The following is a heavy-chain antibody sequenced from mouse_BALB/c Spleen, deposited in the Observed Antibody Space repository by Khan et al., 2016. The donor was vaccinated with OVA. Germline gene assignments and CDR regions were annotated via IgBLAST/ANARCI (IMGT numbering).Heavy chain of an antibody. D-gene: IGHD2-14*01. CDR1: GFSLSRYN. V-gene: IGHV2-6-4*01. CDR2: IWGGGGT. J-gene: IGHJ4*01. CDR3: ARAYYRSDGYYAMDY. Sequence: QVQLKESGPGLVAPSQSLSITCSVSGFSLSRYNIHWVRQPPGKGLEWLGMIWGGGGTDYNSTLKSRLSIRKDNSKSQVLLKMNSLQTDDTAVYDGARAYYRSDGYYAMDYGGQGTCGTGS.